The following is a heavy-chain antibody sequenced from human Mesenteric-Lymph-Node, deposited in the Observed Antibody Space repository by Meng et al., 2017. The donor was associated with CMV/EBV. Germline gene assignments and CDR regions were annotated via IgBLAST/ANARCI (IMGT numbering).Heavy chain of an antibody. CDR3: AKRGSSRFES. D-gene: IGHD6-19*01. Sequence: SCKVSGFTLPELSMHWVRQAPGKGLEWVARMKEDGSEIYYVDSVKGRFTISRDNAKKSLYLQMNSLRAEDTAVYYCAKRGSSRFESWGQGTLVTVSS. V-gene: IGHV3-7*01. CDR1: GFTLPELS. J-gene: IGHJ4*02. CDR2: MKEDGSEI.